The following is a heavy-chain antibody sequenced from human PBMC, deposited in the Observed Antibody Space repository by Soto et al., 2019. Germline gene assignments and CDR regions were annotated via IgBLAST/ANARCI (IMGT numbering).Heavy chain of an antibody. V-gene: IGHV3-48*01. CDR3: ARDEIVVVTAATDVDRAWFDP. Sequence: EEQLVESGGGLVQPGGSLRLSCAASGFTFSSYSMNWVRQAPGKGLEWVSYISSSSSTIYYADSVKGRFTISRDNAKNSLYLQMNSLSAEDTAVYYCARDEIVVVTAATDVDRAWFDPWGQGTLVTVSS. CDR1: GFTFSSYS. D-gene: IGHD2-2*01. CDR2: ISSSSSTI. J-gene: IGHJ5*02.